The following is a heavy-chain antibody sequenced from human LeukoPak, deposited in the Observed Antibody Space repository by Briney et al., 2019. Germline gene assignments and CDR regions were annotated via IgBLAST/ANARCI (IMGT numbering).Heavy chain of an antibody. CDR2: ISGSGGRT. Sequence: GGSLRLSCAASGFTFSSCAMSWVRQAPGKGLEWVSAISGSGGRTYYADSVKGRFTISRDNSKDTLFLQMDSLRAEDTAVYYCAKIRSEVVVAATNYWGQGTLVSVSS. D-gene: IGHD2-15*01. V-gene: IGHV3-23*01. CDR1: GFTFSSCA. CDR3: AKIRSEVVVAATNY. J-gene: IGHJ4*02.